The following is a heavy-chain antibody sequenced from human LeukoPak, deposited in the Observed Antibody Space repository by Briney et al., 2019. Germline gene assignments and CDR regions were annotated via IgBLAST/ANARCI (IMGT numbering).Heavy chain of an antibody. J-gene: IGHJ4*02. CDR2: IYHSGST. D-gene: IGHD3-10*01. CDR1: GGSISSGGYS. Sequence: SQILSLTCAVSGGSISSGGYSWSWIRQPPGKGLEWIGYIYHSGSTYYNPSLKSRVTISVDRSKNQFSLKLSSVTAADTAVYYCARRSGVAFDYWGQGTLVTVSS. V-gene: IGHV4-30-2*01. CDR3: ARRSGVAFDY.